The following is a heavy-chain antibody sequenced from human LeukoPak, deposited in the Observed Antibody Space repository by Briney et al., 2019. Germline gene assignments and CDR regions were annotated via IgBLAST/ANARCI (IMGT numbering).Heavy chain of an antibody. CDR1: GFTFSRHS. J-gene: IGHJ4*02. CDR3: AKDPFGEPIGDY. V-gene: IGHV3-23*01. Sequence: GGSLRLSCAASGFTFSRHSMSWVRQAPGKGLEWVSAISGSGGSTYYADSVKGRFTISRDNSKNTLYLQMNSLRAEDTAVYYCAKDPFGEPIGDYWGQGTLVTVSS. D-gene: IGHD3-16*01. CDR2: ISGSGGST.